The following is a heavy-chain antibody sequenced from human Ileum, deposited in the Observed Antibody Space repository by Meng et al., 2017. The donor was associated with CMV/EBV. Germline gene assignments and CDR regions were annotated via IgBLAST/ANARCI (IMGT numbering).Heavy chain of an antibody. CDR3: VREDIVVFDY. V-gene: IGHV3-7*01. CDR2: IKQDGSAT. Sequence: GESLKISCAVSGFTYSNFWMSWVRQSPGMGLEWVANIKQDGSATYYADSVKGRFTISRDNAKNSLFLQMDNLRADDTAVYSCVREDIVVFDYWGQGTLVTVSS. D-gene: IGHD2-15*01. CDR1: GFTYSNFW. J-gene: IGHJ4*02.